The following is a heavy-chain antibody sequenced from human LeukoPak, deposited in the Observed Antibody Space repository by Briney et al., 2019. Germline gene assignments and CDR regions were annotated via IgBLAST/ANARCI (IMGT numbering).Heavy chain of an antibody. V-gene: IGHV3-11*01. D-gene: IGHD5-18*01. CDR2: ISSSGSTI. J-gene: IGHJ6*02. CDR1: GFTFSDYY. CDR3: ARARGYSYGSYYYGMDV. Sequence: GGSLRLSCAASGFTFSDYYMSWIRQAPGKGLELVSYISSSGSTIYYADSVKGRFTISRDNAKNSLYLQMNSLRAEDTAVYYCARARGYSYGSYYYGMDVWGQGTTVTVSS.